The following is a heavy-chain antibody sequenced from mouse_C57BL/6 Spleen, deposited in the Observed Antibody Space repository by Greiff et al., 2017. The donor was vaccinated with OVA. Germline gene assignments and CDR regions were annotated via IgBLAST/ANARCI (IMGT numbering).Heavy chain of an antibody. J-gene: IGHJ2*01. V-gene: IGHV1-26*01. Sequence: EVQLQQSGPELVKPGASVKISCKASGYTFTDYYMNWVKQSHGKSLEWIGDINPNNCGTSYNQKFKGKATLTVDKSSSTAYRELRSLTSEDSAVYYCARTAQATVFDYWGQGTTLTVSS. D-gene: IGHD3-2*02. CDR2: INPNNCGT. CDR3: ARTAQATVFDY. CDR1: GYTFTDYY.